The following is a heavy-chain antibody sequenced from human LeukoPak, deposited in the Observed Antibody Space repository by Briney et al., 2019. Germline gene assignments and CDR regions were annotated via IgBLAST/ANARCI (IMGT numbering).Heavy chain of an antibody. Sequence: GTPLRLSCAASEFTFISYAMYLVRQAPGKGLDWVAVISYDGSNKYYADSVKGRFTISRDNSNNMLYLQMNSLRAEDTAVYYCARETYSSSSPFGYWGQGTLVTVSS. J-gene: IGHJ4*02. CDR2: ISYDGSNK. CDR1: EFTFISYA. D-gene: IGHD6-6*01. CDR3: ARETYSSSSPFGY. V-gene: IGHV3-30-3*01.